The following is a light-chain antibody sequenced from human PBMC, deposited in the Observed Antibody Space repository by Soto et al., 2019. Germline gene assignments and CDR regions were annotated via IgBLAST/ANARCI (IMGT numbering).Light chain of an antibody. J-gene: IGLJ1*01. CDR1: SSDVGAYSY. CDR2: DVS. CDR3: SSYTSSTTYV. V-gene: IGLV2-14*01. Sequence: VLAQPASVSGSPGQSITISCTGTSSDVGAYSYVSWYQQHPGKAPKLIIYDVSDRPSGISSRFSGSKSDNTASLTISGLQAEDEAEYYCSSYTSSTTYVFGTGTKVTVL.